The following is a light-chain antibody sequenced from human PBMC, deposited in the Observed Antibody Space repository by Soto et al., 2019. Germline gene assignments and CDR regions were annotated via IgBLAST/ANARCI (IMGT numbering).Light chain of an antibody. CDR2: DAS. J-gene: IGKJ2*01. CDR3: QQYDTYSMYT. CDR1: QSIGTW. V-gene: IGKV1-5*01. Sequence: DIKMYKSPSTLSAYIGDRVTITCRASQSIGTWLAWYQQKPGKAPKLLIYDASTLESGVPSRFSGSGSGTEFTLIISSLQPDDFATYYCQQYDTYSMYTFGQG.